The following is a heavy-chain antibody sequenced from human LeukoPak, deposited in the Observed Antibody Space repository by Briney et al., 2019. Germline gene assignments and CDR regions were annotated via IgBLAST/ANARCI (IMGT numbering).Heavy chain of an antibody. CDR2: INHSGST. CDR1: GGSISGYY. CDR3: ARGRKGRYYDSSGYYFVY. Sequence: PSETLSLTCTVSGGSISGYYWSWIRQPPGKGLEWIGEINHSGSTNYNPSLKSRVTISVDTSKNQFSLKLSSVTAADTAVYYCARGRKGRYYDSSGYYFVYWGQGTLVTVSS. J-gene: IGHJ4*02. V-gene: IGHV4-34*01. D-gene: IGHD3-22*01.